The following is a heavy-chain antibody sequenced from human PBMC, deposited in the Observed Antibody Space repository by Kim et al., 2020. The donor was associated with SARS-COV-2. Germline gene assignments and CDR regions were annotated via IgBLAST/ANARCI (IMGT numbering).Heavy chain of an antibody. J-gene: IGHJ6*02. D-gene: IGHD3-10*01. V-gene: IGHV3-11*01. CDR3: ARVPITMVRGAIDTGYYYYYGMDV. CDR2: ISSSGSTI. CDR1: GFTFSDYY. Sequence: GGSLRLSCAASGFTFSDYYMSWIRQAPGKGLEWVSYISSSGSTIYYADSVKGRFTISRDNAKNSLYLQMNSLRAEDTAVYYCARVPITMVRGAIDTGYYYYYGMDVWGQGTTVTVSS.